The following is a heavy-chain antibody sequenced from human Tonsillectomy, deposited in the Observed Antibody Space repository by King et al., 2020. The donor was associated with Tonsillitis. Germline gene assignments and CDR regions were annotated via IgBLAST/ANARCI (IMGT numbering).Heavy chain of an antibody. CDR1: GFTFGDYA. V-gene: IGHV3-49*04. Sequence: VQLVESGGGLVQPGRSLRLSCTASGFTFGDYAMTWVRQAPGKGLEWVSFIKSKSYAETTEYAASVKGRFTISRDDSKSIAYLQMNSLKTEDTAVYYCTCCPNYGMDVWGQGTTVTVSS. CDR2: IKSKSYAETT. J-gene: IGHJ6*02. D-gene: IGHD2-8*01. CDR3: TCCPNYGMDV.